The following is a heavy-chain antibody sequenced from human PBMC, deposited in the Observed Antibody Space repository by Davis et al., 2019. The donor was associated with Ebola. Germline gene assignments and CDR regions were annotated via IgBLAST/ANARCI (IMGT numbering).Heavy chain of an antibody. CDR3: AADRRLTASVGVGMDV. Sequence: MPSETLSLTCTVTGASISHYYWNWVRQSPGKGLEWIGYTHYHRDTSYNPPLQSRATISVDMSKNLVSLILSSVTAADTAVYYCAADRRLTASVGVGMDVWGQGTTVTVSS. D-gene: IGHD3-3*01. CDR2: THYHRDT. V-gene: IGHV4-59*01. J-gene: IGHJ6*02. CDR1: GASISHYY.